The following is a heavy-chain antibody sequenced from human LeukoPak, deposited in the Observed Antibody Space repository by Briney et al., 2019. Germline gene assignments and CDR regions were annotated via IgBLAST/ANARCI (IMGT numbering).Heavy chain of an antibody. Sequence: SQTLSLTCTVSGGSISSGDYYWSWIRQPPGKGLEWIGYIYYSGSTYYNLSLKSRVTISVDTSKNQFSLKLSSVTAADTAVYYCARGYCSGGSCYSREPFDYWGQGTLVTVSS. J-gene: IGHJ4*02. CDR2: IYYSGST. CDR3: ARGYCSGGSCYSREPFDY. CDR1: GGSISSGDYY. V-gene: IGHV4-30-4*01. D-gene: IGHD2-15*01.